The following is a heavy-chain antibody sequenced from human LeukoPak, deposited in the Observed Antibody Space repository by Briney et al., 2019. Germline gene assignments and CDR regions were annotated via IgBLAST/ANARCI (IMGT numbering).Heavy chain of an antibody. D-gene: IGHD2-2*01. V-gene: IGHV4-59*01. J-gene: IGHJ4*02. CDR1: GVSISSYY. Sequence: SETLSLTCTVSGVSISSYYWSWLRQPPGKGLEWLGYIYYSGSTNYNPSLKSRVTISVDTSKNQFSLKLSSVTAADTAVYYCARGYCSSTSCPPGYWGQGTLVTVSS. CDR2: IYYSGST. CDR3: ARGYCSSTSCPPGY.